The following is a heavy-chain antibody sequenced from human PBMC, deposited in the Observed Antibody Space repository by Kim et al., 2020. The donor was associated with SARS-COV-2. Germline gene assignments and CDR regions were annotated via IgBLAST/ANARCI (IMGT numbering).Heavy chain of an antibody. CDR3: AKVKRGYSGYLIDY. Sequence: VKGRFTNSRTNTKNTRHLQMNSLRAEDTAVYYCAKVKRGYSGYLIDYWGQGTLVTVSS. J-gene: IGHJ4*02. D-gene: IGHD5-12*01. V-gene: IGHV3-23*03.